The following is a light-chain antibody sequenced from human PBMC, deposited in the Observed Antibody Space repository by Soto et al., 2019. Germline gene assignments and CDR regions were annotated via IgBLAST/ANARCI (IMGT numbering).Light chain of an antibody. CDR1: QGIRND. CDR3: LQYYSSPLT. Sequence: DIQMTQSPSSLSASVGDRVTITCRASQGIRNDLNWYQQKGGKAPKRLIYDASSLQNGVPLRFSGSGSGTEFTLTITNLQPEDFATYYCLQYYSSPLTFGGGTKVE. CDR2: DAS. J-gene: IGKJ4*01. V-gene: IGKV1-17*02.